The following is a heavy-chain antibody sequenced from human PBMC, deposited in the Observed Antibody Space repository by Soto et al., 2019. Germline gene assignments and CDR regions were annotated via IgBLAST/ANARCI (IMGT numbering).Heavy chain of an antibody. D-gene: IGHD3-3*01. Sequence: SVKVSCKASGGTFSSYAISWVRQAPGQGLEWMGGIIPIFGTANYAQKFQGRVTITADESTSTAYMELSSLRSEDTAVYYCARDHQLWIGAPYYFDYWGQGTLVTVSS. CDR2: IIPIFGTA. CDR1: GGTFSSYA. CDR3: ARDHQLWIGAPYYFDY. V-gene: IGHV1-69*13. J-gene: IGHJ4*02.